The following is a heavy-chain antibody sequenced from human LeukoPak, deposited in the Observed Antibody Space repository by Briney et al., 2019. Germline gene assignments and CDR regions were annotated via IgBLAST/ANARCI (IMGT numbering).Heavy chain of an antibody. V-gene: IGHV3-48*02. D-gene: IGHD3-10*01. CDR2: ISSSGSTL. Sequence: GRCLRLSYAASGFTHRKYSMNCVRQAPAKGRECGSYISSSGSTLCYADSVKGRFTIPRDNAQRSLYLQMITLRDDDAAVYYCARGLWFGELLMTPPNGFVPWGRRTLVIV. CDR1: GFTHRKYS. J-gene: IGHJ5*02. CDR3: ARGLWFGELLMTPPNGFVP.